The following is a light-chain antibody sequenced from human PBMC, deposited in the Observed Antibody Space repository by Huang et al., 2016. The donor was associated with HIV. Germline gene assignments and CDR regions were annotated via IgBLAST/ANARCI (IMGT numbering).Light chain of an antibody. J-gene: IGKJ5*01. CDR3: MQALETPIT. V-gene: IGKV2-28*01. CDR1: QSLLHSNGYNY. Sequence: DIVMTQSPLSLPVTPGEPASISCKSSQSLLHSNGYNYLDWYLQKPGQSPQLLISLGSNRASGVPDRFSGSGSGTDFTLKISRVEAEVVGVYYCMQALETPITFGQGTRLEIK. CDR2: LGS.